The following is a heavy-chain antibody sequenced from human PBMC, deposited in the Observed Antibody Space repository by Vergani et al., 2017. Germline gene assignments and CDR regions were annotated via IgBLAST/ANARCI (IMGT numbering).Heavy chain of an antibody. CDR2: INHSGST. CDR1: GGSFSGYY. V-gene: IGHV4-34*01. Sequence: QVQLQQWGAGLLQPSETLSLTCAVYGGSFSGYYWSWIRQPPGKGLAWIGEINHSGSTNYNPSLKSRVTISVATSKNQFSLKLSSVTAADTAVYYCARDRYYGMDVWGQGTTVTVSS. J-gene: IGHJ6*02. CDR3: ARDRYYGMDV.